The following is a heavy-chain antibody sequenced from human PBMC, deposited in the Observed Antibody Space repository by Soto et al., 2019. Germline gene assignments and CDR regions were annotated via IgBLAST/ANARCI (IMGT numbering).Heavy chain of an antibody. J-gene: IGHJ4*02. Sequence: QVQLQESGPGLVKPSQTLSLTCTVSGGSISSGDYYWSWIRQPPGKGLEWIGYIYHSGSTYYNPYHNSRVTISVDTSKNQISLKLRSVTAADPSVYYCASYEPTLFDYWGQGTLVTVSS. V-gene: IGHV4-30-4*08. CDR1: GGSISSGDYY. D-gene: IGHD3-22*01. CDR3: ASYEPTLFDY. CDR2: IYHSGST.